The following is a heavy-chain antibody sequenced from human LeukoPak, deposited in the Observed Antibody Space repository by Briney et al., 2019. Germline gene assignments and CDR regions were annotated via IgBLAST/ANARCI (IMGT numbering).Heavy chain of an antibody. CDR1: GLTFSTYS. Sequence: GGSLRLSCGASGLTFSTYSMNWVRQAPGEGLEWVSYISSDSGTIYYADSVKGRFTISRDNAKKSLYLQMNSLRAEDTAVYYCARAAQPGFDPWGQGTLVTVSS. CDR2: ISSDSGTI. J-gene: IGHJ5*02. V-gene: IGHV3-48*01. D-gene: IGHD1-14*01. CDR3: ARAAQPGFDP.